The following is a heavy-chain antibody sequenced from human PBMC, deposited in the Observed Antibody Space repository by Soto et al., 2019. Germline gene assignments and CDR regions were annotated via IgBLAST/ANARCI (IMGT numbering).Heavy chain of an antibody. CDR2: ISGSGGST. J-gene: IGHJ3*02. Sequence: PGGSLRLSCAASGFTFSSYVMSWVRQAPGKGLEWVSAISGSGGSTYYADSVKGRFTISRDNSKNTLYLQMNSLRAEDTAVYYCAKALRPSIAAPWSIWGQGTMVTVSS. CDR1: GFTFSSYV. CDR3: AKALRPSIAAPWSI. V-gene: IGHV3-23*01. D-gene: IGHD6-6*01.